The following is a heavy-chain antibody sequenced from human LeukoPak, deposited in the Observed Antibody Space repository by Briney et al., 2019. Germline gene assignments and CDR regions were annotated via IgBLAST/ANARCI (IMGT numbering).Heavy chain of an antibody. CDR1: GGSFSGYY. V-gene: IGHV4-34*01. CDR2: INHSGST. D-gene: IGHD2-15*01. Sequence: SETLSLTCAVYGGSFSGYYWSWIRQPPGKGLEWIGEINHSGSTNYNPSLKSRVTISVDTSKNQSSLKLSSVTAADTAVYYCARDKWWPRRGPQGWFDPWGQGTLVTVSS. CDR3: ARDKWWPRRGPQGWFDP. J-gene: IGHJ5*02.